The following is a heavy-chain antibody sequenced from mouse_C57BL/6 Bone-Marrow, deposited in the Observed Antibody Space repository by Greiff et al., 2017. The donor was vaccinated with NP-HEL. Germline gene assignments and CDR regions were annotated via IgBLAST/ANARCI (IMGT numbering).Heavy chain of an antibody. D-gene: IGHD2-3*01. CDR1: GFTFSSYG. J-gene: IGHJ1*03. CDR2: ISSGGSYT. CDR3: SRHRWLLQHFVV. Sequence: EVQGVESGGDLVKPGGSLKLSCAASGFTFSSYGMSWVRQTPDKRLEWVATISSGGSYTYYPDSVKGRFTISRDNAKNTLYLQMSSLKSEDTAMYYWSRHRWLLQHFVVWGTGTTVTVSS. V-gene: IGHV5-6*01.